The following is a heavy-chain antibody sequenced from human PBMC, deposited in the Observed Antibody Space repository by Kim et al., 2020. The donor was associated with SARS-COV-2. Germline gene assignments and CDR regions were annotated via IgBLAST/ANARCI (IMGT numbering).Heavy chain of an antibody. V-gene: IGHV1-3*01. CDR3: ARDRYTYGFAENYFDH. D-gene: IGHD5-18*01. Sequence: ASVKVSCRASGYSFTDHAIHWVRQAPGQRLEWMGWINAAYGDTKYSQKFQNRVTFTRDTSANTAYMELSSLRSEDTAVFYCARDRYTYGFAENYFDHWGQGTLVTVSS. J-gene: IGHJ4*02. CDR2: INAAYGDT. CDR1: GYSFTDHA.